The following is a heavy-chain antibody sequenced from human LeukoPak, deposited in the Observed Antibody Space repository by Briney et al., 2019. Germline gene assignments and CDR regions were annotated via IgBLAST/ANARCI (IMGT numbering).Heavy chain of an antibody. J-gene: IGHJ4*02. CDR1: GFTFSSYT. D-gene: IGHD3-10*01. CDR3: APGGPGYYFDY. Sequence: GGSLRLSCAASGFTFSSYTMSWVRQAPGKGLEWVSAISGSGGRTYYADPVKGRFTISRDNSKNTLYLQMNSLRAEDTAVYYCAPGGPGYYFDYWGQGTLVTVSS. CDR2: ISGSGGRT. V-gene: IGHV3-23*01.